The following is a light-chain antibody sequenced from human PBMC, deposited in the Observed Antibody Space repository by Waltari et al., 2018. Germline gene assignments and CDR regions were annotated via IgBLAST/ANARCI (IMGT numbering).Light chain of an antibody. CDR3: SSYRSTISVV. V-gene: IGLV2-14*03. CDR1: SSDVGDYKY. Sequence: QSALTQPASVSGSPGPSITISCTEPSSDVGDYKYVSWYQQHPGKAPKLIIYDDSNRPSGVSDRFSGSKSGNTASLTISALQAEDEGDYYCSSYRSTISVVFGGGTKVTVL. J-gene: IGLJ2*01. CDR2: DDS.